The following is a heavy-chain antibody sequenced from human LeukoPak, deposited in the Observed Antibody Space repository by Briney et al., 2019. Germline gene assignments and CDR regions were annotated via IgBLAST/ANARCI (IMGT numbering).Heavy chain of an antibody. CDR3: ARLVGITYFDY. V-gene: IGHV3-7*05. D-gene: IGHD2-15*01. Sequence: PGGSLRLSCTASGFTLSNYWMSWVRQAPGKGLEWVANIKPDGSEKHYVNSVKGRFTISRDNSKNTLCLQMNSLRAEDTAVYYCARLVGITYFDYWGQGTLVTVSS. CDR1: GFTLSNYW. CDR2: IKPDGSEK. J-gene: IGHJ4*02.